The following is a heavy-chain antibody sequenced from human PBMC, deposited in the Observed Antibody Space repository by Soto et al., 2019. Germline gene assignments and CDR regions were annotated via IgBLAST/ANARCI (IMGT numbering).Heavy chain of an antibody. CDR2: INHSGST. J-gene: IGHJ5*02. CDR1: GGSFSGYY. D-gene: IGHD1-7*01. CDR3: ARGVSSHNWNYNNWFDP. Sequence: SETLSLTCAVYGGSFSGYYWSWIRQPPGKGLEWIGEINHSGSTNYNPSLKSRVTISVDTSKNQFSLKLSSVTAADTAVYYCARGVSSHNWNYNNWFDPRGQGTRVTVSS. V-gene: IGHV4-34*01.